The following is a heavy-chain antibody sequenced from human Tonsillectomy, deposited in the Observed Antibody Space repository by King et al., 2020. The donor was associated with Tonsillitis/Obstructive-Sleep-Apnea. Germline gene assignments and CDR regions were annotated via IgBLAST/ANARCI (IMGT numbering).Heavy chain of an antibody. CDR3: VKSLSQGLAPHDC. CDR2: INNDGGYT. D-gene: IGHD3-3*02. CDR1: GFTFSSFS. Sequence: EVQLVESGGGLVQPGGSLRLSCSASGFTFSSFSIHWVLQAPGEGLEYVSGINNDGGYTPNADSVKGRFSNSRDNSKNTLYLQMNSLRVEETALYYCVKSLSQGLAPHDCWGRGILVTVSP. J-gene: IGHJ4*02. V-gene: IGHV3-64D*06.